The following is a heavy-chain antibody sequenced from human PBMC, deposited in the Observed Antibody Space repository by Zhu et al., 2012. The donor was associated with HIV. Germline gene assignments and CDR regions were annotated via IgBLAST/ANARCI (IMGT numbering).Heavy chain of an antibody. CDR1: GGSFSNYY. CDR3: ARHSRYDILTGWGHFDY. CDR2: INHSGST. J-gene: IGHJ4*02. D-gene: IGHD3-9*01. V-gene: IGHV4-34*01. Sequence: QVQLQQWGAGLLKPSETLSHTCAVYGGSFSNYYWTWIRQTPGKGLEWIGEINHSGSTNYNPSLKSRVTISVDTSKNQFSLKLSSVTAADTAVYYCARHSRYDILTGWGHFDYWGPRGALVHRLL.